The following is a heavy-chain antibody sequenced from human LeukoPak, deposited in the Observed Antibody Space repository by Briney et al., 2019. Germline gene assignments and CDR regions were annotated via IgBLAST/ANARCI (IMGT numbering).Heavy chain of an antibody. CDR1: GYSFTNYW. CDR2: IYPGDSDT. J-gene: IGHJ4*02. V-gene: IGHV5-51*01. CDR3: ARTRSAALLAPADY. D-gene: IGHD1-26*01. Sequence: GESLKISCQGSGYSFTNYWIAWVRQMPGKGLEWMGIIYPGDSDTRYSPSFQGQVTISADKSISTAYLQWSSLKASDTAMYYCARTRSAALLAPADYWGQGTLVTVSS.